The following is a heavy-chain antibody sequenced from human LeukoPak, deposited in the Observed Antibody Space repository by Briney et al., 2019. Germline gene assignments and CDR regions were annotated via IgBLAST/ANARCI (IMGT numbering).Heavy chain of an antibody. CDR3: ARDPHYDSSGYYEWDMDWRFDP. CDR1: GFTFSSYS. CDR2: ISSSSSYI. J-gene: IGHJ5*02. Sequence: GGSLRLSCAASGFTFSSYSMNWVRQAPGKGLEWVSSISSSSSYIYYADSVKGRFTISRDNAKNSLYLQMNSLRAEDTAVYYCARDPHYDSSGYYEWDMDWRFDPWGQGTLVTVSS. D-gene: IGHD3-22*01. V-gene: IGHV3-21*01.